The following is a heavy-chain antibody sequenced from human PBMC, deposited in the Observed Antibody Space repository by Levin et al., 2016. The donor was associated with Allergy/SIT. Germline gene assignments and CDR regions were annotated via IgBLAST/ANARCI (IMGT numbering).Heavy chain of an antibody. V-gene: IGHV3-30*18. D-gene: IGHD6-19*01. J-gene: IGHJ6*02. Sequence: GGSLRLSCPASGFTFSSYGMHWVRQAPGKGLEWVAVMSNDGNKRYYADSVKGRFTISRDNSKSTLYLQMNSLRPEDTAVYYCAKAIGGVAGSWVVPGEYYYHYGMDVWGQGTTVTVSS. CDR3: AKAIGGVAGSWVVPGEYYYHYGMDV. CDR1: GFTFSSYG. CDR2: MSNDGNKR.